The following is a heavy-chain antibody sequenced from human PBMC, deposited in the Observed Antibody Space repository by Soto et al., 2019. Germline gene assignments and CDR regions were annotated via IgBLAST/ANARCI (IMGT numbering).Heavy chain of an antibody. Sequence: GGSLRLSCAASGFTFSAYSMNWVRQAPGRGLEWLSYISLSSKTIYYADSVQGRFTISRDNAKDSLYLQMNSLRDEDTATYYCASGTDYYDSDTTVYPNWFDRWGQGTLVTVSS. D-gene: IGHD3-10*01. CDR3: ASGTDYYDSDTTVYPNWFDR. V-gene: IGHV3-48*02. J-gene: IGHJ5*02. CDR1: GFTFSAYS. CDR2: ISLSSKTI.